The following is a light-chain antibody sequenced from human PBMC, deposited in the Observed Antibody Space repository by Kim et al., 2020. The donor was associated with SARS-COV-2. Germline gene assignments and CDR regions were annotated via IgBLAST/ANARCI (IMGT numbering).Light chain of an antibody. J-gene: IGKJ1*01. CDR1: QSVKSS. Sequence: EIVLTQSPATLSVAPGESATLSCRASQSVKSSLSWYQQKPGQAPRLLIYGASTRATDTPVRFSASGSGTEFTLTISGLQSEDSAVYYCQQYVAWRTFGQGTKLEI. CDR2: GAS. V-gene: IGKV3-15*01. CDR3: QQYVAWRT.